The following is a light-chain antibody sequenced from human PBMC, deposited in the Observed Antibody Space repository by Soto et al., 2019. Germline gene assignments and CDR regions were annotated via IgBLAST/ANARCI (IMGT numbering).Light chain of an antibody. CDR1: SSDVGRYSL. V-gene: IGLV2-23*01. CDR2: EDH. J-gene: IGLJ1*01. Sequence: QSALTQPASVSGSPGQSITISCTGTSSDVGRYSLVSWYQQHPGKAPKPMSEDHKRPSGVSNRFSGSKSGNTASLTISELQTEDEADYYCCSYAGSNTWVFGTGTKVTVL. CDR3: CSYAGSNTWV.